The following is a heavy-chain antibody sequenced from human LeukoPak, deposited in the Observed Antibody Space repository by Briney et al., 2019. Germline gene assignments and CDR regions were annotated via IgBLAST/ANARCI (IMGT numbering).Heavy chain of an antibody. J-gene: IGHJ4*02. V-gene: IGHV3-30*02. CDR1: GFTFSSYG. D-gene: IGHD6-19*01. CDR3: ARDPLGSGWYGTLDY. CDR2: IRYDGSNK. Sequence: PGGSLRLSCAASGFTFSSYGMHWVRQAPGKGLEWVAFIRYDGSNKYYADSVKGRFTLSRDSSKNTLYLQMNSLRTEDTAVYYCARDPLGSGWYGTLDYWGQGTLVTVSS.